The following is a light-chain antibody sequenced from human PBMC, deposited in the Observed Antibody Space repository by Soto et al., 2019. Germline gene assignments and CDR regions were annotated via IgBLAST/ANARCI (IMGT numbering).Light chain of an antibody. J-gene: IGKJ4*01. CDR2: GAS. CDR3: QQYNNWPLT. CDR1: QGVNSN. Sequence: EIVMTQSPATLSVSPGERATLSYRASQGVNSNLAWYQQTPGQAPRLLIYGASTRATGIPARFSGSGSGTEFTLTISSLQSEDFAVYYGQQYNNWPLTFGGGTKVEIK. V-gene: IGKV3-15*01.